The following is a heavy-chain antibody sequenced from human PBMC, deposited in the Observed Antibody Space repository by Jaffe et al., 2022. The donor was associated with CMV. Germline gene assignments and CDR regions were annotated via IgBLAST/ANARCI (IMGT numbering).Heavy chain of an antibody. CDR3: ARVLLWFGEEEDAFDI. J-gene: IGHJ3*02. CDR2: IYPGDSDT. V-gene: IGHV5-51*01. CDR1: GYSFTSYW. Sequence: EVQLVQSGAEVKKPGESLKISCKGSGYSFTSYWIGWVRQMPGKGLEWMGIIYPGDSDTRYSPSFQGQVTISADKSISTAYLQWSSLKASDTAMYYCARVLLWFGEEEDAFDIWGQGTMVTVSS. D-gene: IGHD3-10*01.